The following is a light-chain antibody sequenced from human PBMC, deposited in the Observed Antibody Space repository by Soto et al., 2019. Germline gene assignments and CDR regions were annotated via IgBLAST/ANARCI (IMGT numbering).Light chain of an antibody. J-gene: IGKJ1*01. CDR3: QQYHSLWA. CDR1: ESISTW. V-gene: IGKV1-5*01. CDR2: DAS. Sequence: DIQMTQSPSTVSASVGDRVTITCRASESISTWLAWFQQKPGQAPKLLIYDASISDSGVPSRFSGSGSGTEFTLTVSNLQPDDSATYYCQQYHSLWAFGQGTKVEIK.